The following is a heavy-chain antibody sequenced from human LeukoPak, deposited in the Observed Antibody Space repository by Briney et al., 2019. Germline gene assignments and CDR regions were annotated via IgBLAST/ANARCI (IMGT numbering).Heavy chain of an antibody. CDR2: IYYSGST. V-gene: IGHV4-59*01. CDR1: GGSLSSYY. CDR3: ARGTLAAGNAFDI. Sequence: SETLSLTCPVSGGSLSSYYWSWIRQPPGKGLEWIGYIYYSGSTNYNPSLKSRVTISVDTSKNQFSLKLSSVTAADTAVYYCARGTLAAGNAFDIWGQGTMVTVSS. J-gene: IGHJ3*02. D-gene: IGHD6-13*01.